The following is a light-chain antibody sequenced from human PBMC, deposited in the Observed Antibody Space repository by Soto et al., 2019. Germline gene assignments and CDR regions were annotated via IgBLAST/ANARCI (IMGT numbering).Light chain of an antibody. V-gene: IGKV1-5*03. CDR3: QQYDNDSWT. Sequence: DIQMTQSPSTLSASVGDRVIITCRASQSISSWLAWYQQKPGKAPNLLIYKASDLKSGVPSRLSGSGSGTQFPLQISSLQLDDLATYCCQQYDNDSWTFGQGTKVEIK. J-gene: IGKJ1*01. CDR2: KAS. CDR1: QSISSW.